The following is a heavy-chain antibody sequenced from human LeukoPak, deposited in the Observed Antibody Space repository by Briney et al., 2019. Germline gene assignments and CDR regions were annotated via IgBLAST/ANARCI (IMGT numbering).Heavy chain of an antibody. CDR3: AFTNRGYTMGWYHS. D-gene: IGHD5-12*01. CDR2: ISAYNGNT. CDR1: GYTFNTFTTYG. Sequence: GASVKVSCKASGYTFNTFTTYGLSWVRPAPGHGLEWMGLISAYNGNTRYPHKLQDRITMTTDTSTSTAYMELKSLRSDDTAIYYCAFTNRGYTMGWYHSWGGGTLVTVST. J-gene: IGHJ5*01. V-gene: IGHV1-18*04.